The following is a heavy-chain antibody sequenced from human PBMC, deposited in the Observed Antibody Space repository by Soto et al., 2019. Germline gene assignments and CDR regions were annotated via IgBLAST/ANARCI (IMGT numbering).Heavy chain of an antibody. V-gene: IGHV5-51*03. Sequence: EVQLVQSGAEVKKPGESLKISCKGSGYSFTSSWIGWVRQMPGKGLEWMGIIYPGDSDNRYSPSFQGQVTISADKSISTAFLQRSSLESSDTASYYCARRGESYSYNFDFWGQGTLVTVSS. J-gene: IGHJ4*02. D-gene: IGHD3-16*01. CDR3: ARRGESYSYNFDF. CDR2: IYPGDSDN. CDR1: GYSFTSSW.